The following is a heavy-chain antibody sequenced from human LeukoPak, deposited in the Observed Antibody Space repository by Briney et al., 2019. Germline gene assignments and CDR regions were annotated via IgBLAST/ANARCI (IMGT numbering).Heavy chain of an antibody. Sequence: RGALRVSCAASGFTVSSNYMSWVRQAPGKGLEWVSVIYSGGSTYYADSVKGRFILSRDNSKTALYLQMNRLRAEDTAVYYWARDLAEGPYYYDSSVAYWGQGTLVTVSS. CDR3: ARDLAEGPYYYDSSVAY. CDR2: IYSGGST. V-gene: IGHV3-53*01. J-gene: IGHJ4*02. D-gene: IGHD3-22*01. CDR1: GFTVSSNY.